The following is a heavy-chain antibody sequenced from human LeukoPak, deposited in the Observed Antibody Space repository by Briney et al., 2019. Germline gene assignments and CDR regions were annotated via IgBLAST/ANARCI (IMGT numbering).Heavy chain of an antibody. CDR3: ARDWGSIKVLADY. D-gene: IGHD2/OR15-2a*01. CDR2: ISSNSDNT. J-gene: IGHJ4*02. Sequence: GSVSVSCKATGYTFTSYGISWVRQAPGQGLEWMGWISSNSDNTNYAQKLQGRVTMTTDTSTSTAYMELRSLRSDDTALYFCARDWGSIKVLADYWGQGALVTVSP. CDR1: GYTFTSYG. V-gene: IGHV1-18*01.